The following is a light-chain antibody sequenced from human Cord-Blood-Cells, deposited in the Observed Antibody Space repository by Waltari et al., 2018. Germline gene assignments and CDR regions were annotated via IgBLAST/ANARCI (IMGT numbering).Light chain of an antibody. Sequence: EIVMTQSPATLSVSPGERATRPCRASQSDSSNLAWYQQKHGQAHRLLIYGASARATGIPARFSGSGSGTEFTLTISSLQSEDFAVYSCQQYNNWPPWTFGQGTKVEIK. V-gene: IGKV3-15*01. CDR1: QSDSSN. J-gene: IGKJ1*01. CDR2: GAS. CDR3: QQYNNWPPWT.